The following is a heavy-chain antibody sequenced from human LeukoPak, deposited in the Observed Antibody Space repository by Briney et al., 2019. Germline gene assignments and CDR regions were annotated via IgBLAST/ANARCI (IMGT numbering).Heavy chain of an antibody. J-gene: IGHJ5*02. Sequence: SVKVSCQASGCTFISYAISWVRQAPGQGLEWMGGIIPIFGTANYAQKFQGRVTITADESTSTAYMELSNLRSEDTAVYYCAREVYSSSWYWFDPWGEGTLVTVSS. V-gene: IGHV1-69*01. CDR2: IIPIFGTA. CDR3: AREVYSSSWYWFDP. CDR1: GCTFISYA. D-gene: IGHD6-13*01.